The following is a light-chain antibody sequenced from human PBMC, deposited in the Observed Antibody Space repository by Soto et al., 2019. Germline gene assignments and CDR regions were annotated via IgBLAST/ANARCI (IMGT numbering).Light chain of an antibody. Sequence: DIQLTQSPSTLSASVGDRVTITCRASQSISSWWAWYQQKPGKAPKLLVYKASSLESGVPSRFSGSGSGTEFTLTISTLQPDDFATYYCQQYEAYPLTFGGGTKVEI. CDR1: QSISSW. CDR3: QQYEAYPLT. CDR2: KAS. J-gene: IGKJ4*01. V-gene: IGKV1-5*03.